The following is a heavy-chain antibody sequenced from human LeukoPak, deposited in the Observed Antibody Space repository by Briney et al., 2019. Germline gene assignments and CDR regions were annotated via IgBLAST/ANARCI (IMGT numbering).Heavy chain of an antibody. CDR1: GFTSSSSA. J-gene: IGHJ4*02. D-gene: IGHD2-2*01. Sequence: GTSVKVSCKASGFTSSSSALHWMRQARGQRLEWIGWIVVGTGNTNYAQKFQGRVTITRDMPTSTAYMELSSLRTDDTAVYYCAADRYDIRNFDYWGQGTLVTVSS. CDR2: IVVGTGNT. V-gene: IGHV1-58*01. CDR3: AADRYDIRNFDY.